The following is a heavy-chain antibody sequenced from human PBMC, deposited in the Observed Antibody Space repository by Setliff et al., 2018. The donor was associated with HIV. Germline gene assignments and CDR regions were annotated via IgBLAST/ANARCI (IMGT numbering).Heavy chain of an antibody. Sequence: GGSLRLSCAASGFTFSTYPMSWVRQAPGKGLEWVSGISGSGGSTYYADSVKGRFTISRDNSKNTLYPQMNSLRAEDTAVYYCARERLRFLEWLPLDYWGQGTLVTVSS. J-gene: IGHJ4*02. CDR2: ISGSGGST. CDR1: GFTFSTYP. CDR3: ARERLRFLEWLPLDY. D-gene: IGHD3-3*01. V-gene: IGHV3-23*01.